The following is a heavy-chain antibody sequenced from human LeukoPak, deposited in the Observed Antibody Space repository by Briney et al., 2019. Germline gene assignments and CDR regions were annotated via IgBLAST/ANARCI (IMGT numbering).Heavy chain of an antibody. CDR1: GFTFSSYA. CDR2: ISYDGSNK. J-gene: IGHJ4*02. V-gene: IGHV3-30-3*02. CDR3: AKTDLGIVPAAKIDY. Sequence: GGSLRLSCAASGFTFSSYAVHWVRQAPGKGLEWVAVISYDGSNKYYADSVKGRFTISRDNSKNTLYVQMNSLRAEDTAVYYCAKTDLGIVPAAKIDYWGQGTLVTVSS. D-gene: IGHD2-2*01.